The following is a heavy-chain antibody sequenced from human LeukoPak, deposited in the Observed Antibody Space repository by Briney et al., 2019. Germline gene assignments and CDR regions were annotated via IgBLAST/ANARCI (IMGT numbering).Heavy chain of an antibody. D-gene: IGHD6-19*01. V-gene: IGHV4-61*02. J-gene: IGHJ5*02. CDR2: IYTSGST. Sequence: SQTLSLTCTVSGDSISSGSYYWSWIRQPAGKGLEWIGRIYTSGSTNYNPSLKSRVTISVDTSKNQFSLKLSSVTAADTAVYYCARGPPGRGRQWLNDNWFDPWGQGTLVTVSS. CDR1: GDSISSGSYY. CDR3: ARGPPGRGRQWLNDNWFDP.